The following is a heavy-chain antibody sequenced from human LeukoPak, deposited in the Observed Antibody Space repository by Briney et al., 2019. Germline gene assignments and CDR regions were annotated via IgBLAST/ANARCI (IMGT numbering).Heavy chain of an antibody. V-gene: IGHV3-23*01. J-gene: IGHJ5*02. CDR1: GFTFSSYA. Sequence: GGSLRLSCAASGFTFSSYAMSWVRQAPGKGLEWVSAISGSGGSTYYADSVKGRFTISRDNSKNTLYLQMNSLRAEDTAVYYCAKWGAAYDFWSGYLPNWFDPWRQGSLVSDSS. CDR3: AKWGAAYDFWSGYLPNWFDP. CDR2: ISGSGGST. D-gene: IGHD3-3*01.